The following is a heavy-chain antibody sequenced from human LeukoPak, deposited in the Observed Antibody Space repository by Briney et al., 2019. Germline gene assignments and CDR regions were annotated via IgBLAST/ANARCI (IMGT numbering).Heavy chain of an antibody. V-gene: IGHV3-21*01. Sequence: GGSLRLSCAASGFTFSSYSMNWVRQAPGKGLEWVSSISSSSSYIYYADSVKGRFTISRDNAKNSLYLQMNSLRAEDTAVYYCARGGPRGYSYGYPDYWGQGTLVTVSS. D-gene: IGHD5-18*01. CDR1: GFTFSSYS. CDR3: ARGGPRGYSYGYPDY. J-gene: IGHJ4*02. CDR2: ISSSSSYI.